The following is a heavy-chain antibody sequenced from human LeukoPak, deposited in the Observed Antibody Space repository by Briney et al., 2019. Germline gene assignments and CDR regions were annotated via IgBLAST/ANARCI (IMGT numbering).Heavy chain of an antibody. CDR2: IKSRPDGGTT. Sequence: GGSLRPSCAASGFSFTNAWMDWVRQAPGKGLEWVGRIKSRPDGGTTDYAAPVKGRFTISRDDSKNTLYLHMNSLKTEDTAVYYCITVYDSVANWGQGTLVTVSS. D-gene: IGHD5-12*01. CDR3: ITVYDSVAN. V-gene: IGHV3-15*01. J-gene: IGHJ4*02. CDR1: GFSFTNAW.